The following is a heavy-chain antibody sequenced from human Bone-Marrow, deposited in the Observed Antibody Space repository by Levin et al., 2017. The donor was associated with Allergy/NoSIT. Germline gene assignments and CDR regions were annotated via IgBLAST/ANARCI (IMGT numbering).Heavy chain of an antibody. V-gene: IGHV7-4-1*02. CDR1: GYTFTSYA. CDR3: ARVFRCRNGGSCYKYYFDY. CDR2: INTNTGNP. D-gene: IGHD2-15*01. Sequence: ASVKVSCKASGYTFTSYAMNWVRQAPGQGLEWMGWINTNTGNPTYAQGFTGRFVFSLDTSVSTAYLQIISLKAEDTAVYYCARVFRCRNGGSCYKYYFDYWGQGTLVTVSS. J-gene: IGHJ4*02.